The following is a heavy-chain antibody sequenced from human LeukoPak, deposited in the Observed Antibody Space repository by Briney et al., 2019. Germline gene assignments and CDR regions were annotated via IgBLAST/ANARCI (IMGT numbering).Heavy chain of an antibody. D-gene: IGHD2-15*01. Sequence: ASVKVSCKASGYTFTGYYMRWVRQAPGQGREWRGWINPNSGGTNYAQKVQGRVTMTRDTSISTAYMELSRLRSDDTAVYYCARGLVVVSPNAFDIWGQGTMVTVSS. CDR2: INPNSGGT. CDR1: GYTFTGYY. CDR3: ARGLVVVSPNAFDI. V-gene: IGHV1-2*02. J-gene: IGHJ3*02.